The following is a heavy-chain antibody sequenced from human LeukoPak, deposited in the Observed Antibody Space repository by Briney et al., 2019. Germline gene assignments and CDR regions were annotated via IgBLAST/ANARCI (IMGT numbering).Heavy chain of an antibody. CDR1: GFTFRNNW. V-gene: IGHV3-23*01. CDR3: AKPTIVVDFDY. J-gene: IGHJ4*02. D-gene: IGHD3-22*01. CDR2: ISGSGGST. Sequence: GGSLRLSCAASGFTFRNNWMTWVRQAPGKGLEWVSAISGSGGSTYYADSVKGRFTISRDNSKNTLYLQMNSLRAEDTAVYYCAKPTIVVDFDYWGQGTLVTVSS.